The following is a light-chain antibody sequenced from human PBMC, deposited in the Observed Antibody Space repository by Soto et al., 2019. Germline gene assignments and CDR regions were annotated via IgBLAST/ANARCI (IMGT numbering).Light chain of an antibody. CDR3: CSYAGSSTSWV. Sequence: QSALTQPASVSGSPGQSLTISCTGTSSDLGSYNLVSWYQQHPGKAPELMIYEVNKRPSGVSNRFSASKSGNTASLTISGLQAEDEADYYCCSYAGSSTSWVFGGGTKLTVL. CDR2: EVN. J-gene: IGLJ3*02. CDR1: SSDLGSYNL. V-gene: IGLV2-23*02.